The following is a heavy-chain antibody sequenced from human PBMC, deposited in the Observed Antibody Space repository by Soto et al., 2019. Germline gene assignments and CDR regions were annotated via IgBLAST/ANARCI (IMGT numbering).Heavy chain of an antibody. D-gene: IGHD5-12*01. CDR2: LHHGGST. J-gene: IGHJ4*02. CDR3: TKNSAYALDY. V-gene: IGHV4-4*02. Sequence: KTSETLSLTCDVSRYSINNNNLWSWVRQPPGGGLEWIGELHHGGSTNYNPSLESRATFSVDISKNQFFLKLSSVTAADTAVYYCTKNSAYALDYWGQGTLVTVYS. CDR1: RYSINNNNL.